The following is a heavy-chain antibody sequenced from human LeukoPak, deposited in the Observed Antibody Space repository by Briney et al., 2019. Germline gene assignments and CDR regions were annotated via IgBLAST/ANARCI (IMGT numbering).Heavy chain of an antibody. CDR2: IYYSGST. CDR1: CGSISSSSYY. CDR3: ARGDQPYDSSGYYVY. Sequence: SETLSLTCTVSCGSISSSSYYWGWIRQPPGKGLEWIGSIYYSGSTYYNPSLKSRVTISVDTSKNQFSLKLSSVTAADTAVYYCARGDQPYDSSGYYVYWGQGTLVTVSS. D-gene: IGHD3-22*01. V-gene: IGHV4-39*01. J-gene: IGHJ4*02.